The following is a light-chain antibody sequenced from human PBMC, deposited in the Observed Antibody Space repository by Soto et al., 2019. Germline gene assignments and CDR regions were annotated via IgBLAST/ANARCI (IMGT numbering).Light chain of an antibody. CDR3: QQYNDWPRT. CDR1: QSVNSN. CDR2: RAS. V-gene: IGKV3-15*01. J-gene: IGKJ1*01. Sequence: EIVMTQSPATLSVSPGERVTLSCRASQSVNSNLAWYQQKPGQAPRLLIYRASTRATGFPARFSGSGSGADFTLTISGLQSEDFAVYYCQQYNDWPRTFGQGTK.